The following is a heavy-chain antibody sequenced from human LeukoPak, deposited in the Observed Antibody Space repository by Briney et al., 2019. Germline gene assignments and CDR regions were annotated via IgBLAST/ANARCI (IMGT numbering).Heavy chain of an antibody. V-gene: IGHV3-30*04. D-gene: IGHD5-24*01. J-gene: IGHJ6*02. CDR1: GFTFSSYA. CDR3: ARVVDGYNRRAYYYYGMDV. CDR2: ISYDGSNK. Sequence: GRSLRLSCAASGFTFSSYAMHWVRQAPGKGLEWVAVISYDGSNKYYADSVKGRFTISRDNSKNTLYLQMNSLRAEDTAVYYCARVVDGYNRRAYYYYGMDVWGQGTTVTVSS.